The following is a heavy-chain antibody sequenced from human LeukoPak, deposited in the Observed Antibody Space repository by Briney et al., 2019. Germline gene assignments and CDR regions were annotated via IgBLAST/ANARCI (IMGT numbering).Heavy chain of an antibody. Sequence: PGGSLRLSCAASGFTFRNYWVTWVRQAPGKGLELVASTNQDGSKKYHVDSVKGRFTISRDNDKNSLYLQMNSLRAEDTAVYYCARDPGFSAFDIWGQGAVVTVSS. CDR1: GFTFRNYW. CDR2: TNQDGSKK. CDR3: ARDPGFSAFDI. V-gene: IGHV3-7*01. J-gene: IGHJ3*02.